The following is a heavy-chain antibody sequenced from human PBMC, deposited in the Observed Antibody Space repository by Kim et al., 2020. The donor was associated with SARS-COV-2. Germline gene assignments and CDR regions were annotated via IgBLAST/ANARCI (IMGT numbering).Heavy chain of an antibody. Sequence: GGSLRLSCAASGFTFSNAWMSWVRQAPGKGLEWVGRIKSKTDGGTTDYAAPGKGRFTISRDDSKNTLYRQMNSLKTEDTAVYYCTTDRAYDYVWGSYRYPDYWGQGTLVTVSS. CDR2: IKSKTDGGTT. D-gene: IGHD3-16*02. CDR1: GFTFSNAW. V-gene: IGHV3-15*05. CDR3: TTDRAYDYVWGSYRYPDY. J-gene: IGHJ4*02.